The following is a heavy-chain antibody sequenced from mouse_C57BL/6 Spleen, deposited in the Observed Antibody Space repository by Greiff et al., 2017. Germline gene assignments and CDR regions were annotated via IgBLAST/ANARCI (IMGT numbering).Heavy chain of an antibody. CDR3: ARRETWTDWYFDV. J-gene: IGHJ1*03. Sequence: EVKLVESGGGLVKPGGSLKLSCAASGFTFSDYGMHWVRQAPEKGLEWVAYISSGSSTIYYADTVKSRFTISRDNAKNTLFLQMTSLRSEDTAMYYCARRETWTDWYFDVWGTGTTVTVSS. CDR2: ISSGSSTI. CDR1: GFTFSDYG. V-gene: IGHV5-17*01.